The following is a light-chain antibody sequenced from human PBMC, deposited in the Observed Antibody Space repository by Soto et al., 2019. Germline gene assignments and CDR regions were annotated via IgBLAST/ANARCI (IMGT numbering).Light chain of an antibody. Sequence: QSALSQPASVSGSPGQSIAISCTGTSSDVGSYNLVSWYQQHPGKAPKLMIYDAFRRPSGVSDPFSGSRSGNTASLTISGLQSEDEADYYCCAYAGSNTYVFGTGTKLTVL. J-gene: IGLJ1*01. CDR3: CAYAGSNTYV. CDR2: DAF. V-gene: IGLV2-23*01. CDR1: SSDVGSYNL.